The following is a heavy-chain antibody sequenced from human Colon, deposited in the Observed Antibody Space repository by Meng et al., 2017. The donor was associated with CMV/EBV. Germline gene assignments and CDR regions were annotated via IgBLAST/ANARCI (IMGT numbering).Heavy chain of an antibody. CDR1: GYTFAGYW. CDR3: TREGFDY. Sequence: SVNLTCKASGYTFAGYWMHWVRQAPEQGLEWMGRIKPSTGDTNYAQNFQGRVTVTRDTSISTVYMEVNSLTSDDTAVYYCTREGFDYWGQGALVTVSS. V-gene: IGHV1-2*06. J-gene: IGHJ4*02. CDR2: IKPSTGDT.